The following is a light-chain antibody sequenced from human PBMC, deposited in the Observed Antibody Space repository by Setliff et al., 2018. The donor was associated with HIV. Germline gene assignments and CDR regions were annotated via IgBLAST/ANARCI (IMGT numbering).Light chain of an antibody. V-gene: IGLV1-40*01. CDR2: GNK. CDR1: SSNMGPGPT. Sequence: QSVLAQPPSVSGAPGRRVTVSCTGSSSNMGPGPTVNWYRLLPGTAPKLLIFGNKKRPSGVPDRFSGAKSGTSASLAISGLQAEDEADYYCQSYDTSLNSYVFGSGTRSPS. J-gene: IGLJ1*01. CDR3: QSYDTSLNSYV.